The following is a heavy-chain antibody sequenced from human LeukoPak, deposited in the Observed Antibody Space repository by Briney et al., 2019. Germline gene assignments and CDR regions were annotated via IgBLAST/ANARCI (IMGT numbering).Heavy chain of an antibody. J-gene: IGHJ4*02. Sequence: PGGSLRLSCAASGFTFSSAWMNWVRQAPGKGLEWVGLIKHKPDVGTADYAAPVKCRFTISRDDSKNTLYLQMNSLKTEDTAVYYCTTDHDSSGYYYAYASWGQGILVTVSS. V-gene: IGHV3-15*01. D-gene: IGHD3-22*01. CDR1: GFTFSSAW. CDR3: TTDHDSSGYYYAYAS. CDR2: IKHKPDVGTA.